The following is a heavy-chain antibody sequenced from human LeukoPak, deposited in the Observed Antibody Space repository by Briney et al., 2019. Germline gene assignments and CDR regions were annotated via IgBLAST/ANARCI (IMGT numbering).Heavy chain of an antibody. Sequence: GGSLRLSCAASGFTFCSYEMNWVRQAPGKGLGWVSYISSSGSNIYYADSVKGRFTISRDNAKNSLYLQMNSLRAEDTAVYYCARVPRGYCSGGSCDWGQGTLVTVSS. V-gene: IGHV3-48*03. J-gene: IGHJ4*02. CDR1: GFTFCSYE. D-gene: IGHD2-15*01. CDR3: ARVPRGYCSGGSCD. CDR2: ISSSGSNI.